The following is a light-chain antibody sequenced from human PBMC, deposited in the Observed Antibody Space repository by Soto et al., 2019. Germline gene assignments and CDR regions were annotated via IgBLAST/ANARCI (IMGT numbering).Light chain of an antibody. CDR1: QSVSSSY. J-gene: IGKJ4*01. CDR3: QQYGSPLT. V-gene: IGKV3-20*01. CDR2: GAS. Sequence: EIVLTQSPGTLSLSPGGRATLSCRASQSVSSSYLAWYQQKPGQAPRLLIYGASSRATGIPDRFSGSGSGTDFTLTISRLEPEDFAVYYCQQYGSPLTFGGGTKV.